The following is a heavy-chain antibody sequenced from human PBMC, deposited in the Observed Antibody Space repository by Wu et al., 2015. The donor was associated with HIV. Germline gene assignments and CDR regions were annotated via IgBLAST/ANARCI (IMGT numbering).Heavy chain of an antibody. V-gene: IGHV1-18*01. CDR2: ISAYNGNT. CDR1: GYTFTSYG. J-gene: IGHJ6*02. CDR3: ARGGCSSTSCSQNVSPTYYYYGMDV. D-gene: IGHD2-2*01. Sequence: PGASVKVSCKASGYTFTSYGISWVRQAPGQGLEWMGWISAYNGNTNYAQKLQGRVTMTTDTSISTAYMELSSLRSEDTAVYYCARGGCSSTSCSQNVSPTYYYYGMDVWGQGTTVTV.